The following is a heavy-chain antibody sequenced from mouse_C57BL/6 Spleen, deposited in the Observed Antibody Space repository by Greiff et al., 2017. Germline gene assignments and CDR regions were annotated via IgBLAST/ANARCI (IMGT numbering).Heavy chain of an antibody. J-gene: IGHJ2*01. D-gene: IGHD2-12*01. CDR1: GYTFTSYW. V-gene: IGHV1-61*01. Sequence: QVQLQQPGAELVRPGSSVKLSCKASGYTFTSYWMAWVKQRPGQGLEWIGNIYPSDSETHYNQKFKDKATLTVDKSSSTAYMQLSSLTSEDSAVYYCAREGYSNDEDYWGQGTTLTVSS. CDR2: IYPSDSET. CDR3: AREGYSNDEDY.